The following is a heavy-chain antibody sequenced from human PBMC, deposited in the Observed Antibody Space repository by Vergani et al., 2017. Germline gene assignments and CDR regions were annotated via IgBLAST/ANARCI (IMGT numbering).Heavy chain of an antibody. V-gene: IGHV3-30*03. D-gene: IGHD5-24*01. CDR2: ISYDGNNQ. J-gene: IGHJ4*02. CDR1: GFTFSNFG. CDR3: GRGSDNYN. Sequence: QVHLVESGGGVVQPGRSLRLSCAASGFTFSNFGMHWVRQAPGKGLEWVALISYDGNNQYYADSVKGRFTISRDNSKNTLYLQMNSLRVEDTAVYYCGRGSDNYNWGQGTLVTVSS.